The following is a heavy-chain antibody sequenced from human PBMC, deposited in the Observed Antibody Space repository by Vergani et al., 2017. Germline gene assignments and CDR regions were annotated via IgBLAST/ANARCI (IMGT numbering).Heavy chain of an antibody. Sequence: QVQLVQSGAEVKKPGASVKVSCKASGYTFTSYGISWVRQAPGQGLEWMGWISAYNGNTNYAQKLQGRVTMTTDTSTSTAYMELRSLRSDDTAVYYCAGDAMTTVVTPRSWNYYYYGVDVWGQGTTVTVSS. D-gene: IGHD4-23*01. J-gene: IGHJ6*02. V-gene: IGHV1-18*01. CDR1: GYTFTSYG. CDR3: AGDAMTTVVTPRSWNYYYYGVDV. CDR2: ISAYNGNT.